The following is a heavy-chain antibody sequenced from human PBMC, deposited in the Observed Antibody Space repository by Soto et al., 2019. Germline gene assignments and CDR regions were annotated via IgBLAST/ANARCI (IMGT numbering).Heavy chain of an antibody. CDR1: GGAVSDYV. D-gene: IGHD1-26*01. Sequence: QVHLVQSGAEVKKPGTSVRVSCKASGGAVSDYVIAWVRQAPGQGPEWMGGIIPSFGTANYAQTFLGRVTMTADKSTNTAYLELNSLTYEDTAVYYCARASLGPGYSPGKGWFDPWGQGTLLTVSS. V-gene: IGHV1-69*06. CDR2: IIPSFGTA. CDR3: ARASLGPGYSPGKGWFDP. J-gene: IGHJ5*02.